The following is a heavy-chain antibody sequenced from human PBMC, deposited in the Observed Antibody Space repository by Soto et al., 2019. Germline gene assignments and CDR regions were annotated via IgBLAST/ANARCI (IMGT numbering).Heavy chain of an antibody. CDR3: ARDPPGYDFWSCYYFDY. CDR2: FNAGNGNT. Sequence: QVQLVQSGAEVKKPGASVKVSCKASGYTFTSYAMHWVRQAPGKRLERMGWFNAGNGNTKYSQKFQGRVTITRDTSAGTAYMELSSLGSEDTAVYYCARDPPGYDFWSCYYFDYWGQGTLVTVSS. J-gene: IGHJ4*02. CDR1: GYTFTSYA. V-gene: IGHV1-3*01. D-gene: IGHD3-3*01.